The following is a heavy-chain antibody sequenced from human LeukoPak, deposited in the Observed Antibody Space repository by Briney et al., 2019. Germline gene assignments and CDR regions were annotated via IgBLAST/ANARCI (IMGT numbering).Heavy chain of an antibody. J-gene: IGHJ5*02. CDR2: IYTSGTI. V-gene: IGHV4-4*07. D-gene: IGHD3-10*01. CDR1: GGSISSYY. CDR3: ARDSGTTGEVKFDP. Sequence: TSETLSLTCTVSGGSISSYYWSWIRQPAGTALEWIGRIYTSGTITYNPSLKSRVTMSVGTSKNQFSLKLSSVTAADTAVYYCARDSGTTGEVKFDPWGQGTLVTVSS.